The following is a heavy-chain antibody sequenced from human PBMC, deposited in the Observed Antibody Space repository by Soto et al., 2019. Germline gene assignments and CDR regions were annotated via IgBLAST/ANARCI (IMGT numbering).Heavy chain of an antibody. CDR1: GFTFSSYD. D-gene: IGHD5-12*01. CDR2: IGTAGDT. Sequence: GSLRLSCAASGFTFSSYDMHWVRQATGKGLEWVSAIGTAGDTYYPGSVKGRFTISRENAKNSLYLQMNSLRAEDTAVYYCARVPSVATIGYYYYGMDVWGQGTTVTVSS. CDR3: ARVPSVATIGYYYYGMDV. V-gene: IGHV3-13*01. J-gene: IGHJ6*02.